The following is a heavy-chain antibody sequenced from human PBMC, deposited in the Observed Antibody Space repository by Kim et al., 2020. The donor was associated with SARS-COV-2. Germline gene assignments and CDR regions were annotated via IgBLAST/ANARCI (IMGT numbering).Heavy chain of an antibody. CDR1: GGSISSGGYY. CDR2: IYYSGST. Sequence: SETLSLTCTVSGGSISSGGYYWSWIRQHPGKGLEWIGYIYYSGSTYYNPSLKSRVTISVDTSKNQFSLKLSSVTAADTAVYYCARDYYGSGGFDSWGQGTLVTVSS. D-gene: IGHD3-10*01. V-gene: IGHV4-31*03. CDR3: ARDYYGSGGFDS. J-gene: IGHJ4*02.